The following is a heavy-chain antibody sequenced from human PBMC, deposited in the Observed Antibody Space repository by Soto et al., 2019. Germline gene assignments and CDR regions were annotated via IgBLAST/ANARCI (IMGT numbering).Heavy chain of an antibody. CDR1: GFSFRNYA. V-gene: IGHV3-23*01. CDR3: AHGRAPYRPLTHDY. D-gene: IGHD1-26*01. J-gene: IGHJ4*02. Sequence: EVQLLESGGGLVQPGGSLRLSCAASGFSFRNYAMSWVRQAPGKGLEWISTLTGSSSNIYYADSVKVRFAISRDNSRITLYLQRNSLTAEDTAVYYCAHGRAPYRPLTHDYWGQGTLVTVSS. CDR2: LTGSSSNI.